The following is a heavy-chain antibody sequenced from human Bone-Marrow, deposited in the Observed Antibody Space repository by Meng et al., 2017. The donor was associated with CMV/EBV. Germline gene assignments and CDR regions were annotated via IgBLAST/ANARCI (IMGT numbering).Heavy chain of an antibody. D-gene: IGHD5-18*01. CDR3: VAWNPRRGYTYGDSKGWFDP. J-gene: IGHJ5*02. V-gene: IGHV3-13*01. CDR1: GLTFSRYD. Sequence: GGPLRLSCAASGLTFSRYDMHWVRQPTGKGLEWVSAIGTAGDTYYPDSVKGRFTISRENAKNSLYLQMNSLTAGDTAVYYCVAWNPRRGYTYGDSKGWFDPWGQGTLVTVSS. CDR2: IGTAGDT.